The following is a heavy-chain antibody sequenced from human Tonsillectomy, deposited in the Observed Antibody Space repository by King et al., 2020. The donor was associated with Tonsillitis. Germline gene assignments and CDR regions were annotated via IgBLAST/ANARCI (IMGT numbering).Heavy chain of an antibody. D-gene: IGHD6-19*01. CDR3: ARDLRQWLNNWFFDL. V-gene: IGHV3-30*01. CDR1: GFTFSDYA. CDR2: ISYDAIYK. J-gene: IGHJ2*01. Sequence: VQLVESGGGVVQPGRSLRLSCAASGFTFSDYAMHWVRQAPGKGLEWVAVISYDAIYKFYADSVKGRFTISRDTSKNSLYLQMNSLRAEDTAVYYCARDLRQWLNNWFFDLWGRGTLVTVSS.